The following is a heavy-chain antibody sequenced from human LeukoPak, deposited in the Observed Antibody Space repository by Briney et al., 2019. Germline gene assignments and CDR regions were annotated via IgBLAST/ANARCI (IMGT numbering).Heavy chain of an antibody. D-gene: IGHD5-18*01. J-gene: IGHJ4*02. CDR1: GFXFSSYA. CDR3: AKDRYTYGY. Sequence: GGSLRLSCAASGFXFSSYAISWVRQAPGKGLGWVSAISGSGDSTYYADSVKGRFTISRDNSKNTLYLQMNSLRAEDTAVYYCAKDRYTYGYWGQGTLVTVSS. CDR2: ISGSGDST. V-gene: IGHV3-23*01.